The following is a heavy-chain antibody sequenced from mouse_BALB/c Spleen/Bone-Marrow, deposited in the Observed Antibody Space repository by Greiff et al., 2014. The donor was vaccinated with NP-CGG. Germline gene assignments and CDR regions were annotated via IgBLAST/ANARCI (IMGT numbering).Heavy chain of an antibody. Sequence: QVTLKVCGPGILQPSQTLSLTCSFSGFPLSTSGMGVSWIRQPSGKGLEWLAHTYWGDDKRYNPSLKSRLTISKDTSSNQVFLKITRVDTADTATYYCARIRRYDYDGGFAYWGQGTLVTVSA. CDR2: TYWGDDK. J-gene: IGHJ3*01. CDR3: ARIRRYDYDGGFAY. V-gene: IGHV8-12*01. D-gene: IGHD2-4*01. CDR1: GFPLSTSGMG.